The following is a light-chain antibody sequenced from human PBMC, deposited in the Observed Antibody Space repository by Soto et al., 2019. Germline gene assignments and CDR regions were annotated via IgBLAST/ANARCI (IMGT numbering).Light chain of an antibody. J-gene: IGKJ4*01. CDR3: QQYGSSPPLT. V-gene: IGKV1-39*01. CDR1: ESISSH. Sequence: DIQMTQSPSSLSASVGDRVTITCRASESISSHLNWYQQKSGRAPQLLIHAASTLQTGVPSRFSGSGSGTDFTLTINSLQPEDFAVYYCQQYGSSPPLTFGGGTKVDIK. CDR2: AAS.